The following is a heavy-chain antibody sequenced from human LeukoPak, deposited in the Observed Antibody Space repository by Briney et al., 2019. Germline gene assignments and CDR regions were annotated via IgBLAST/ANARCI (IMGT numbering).Heavy chain of an antibody. CDR1: GFTFTSFG. CDR2: IQYDGSNE. J-gene: IGHJ6*03. D-gene: IGHD2-8*01. CDR3: AKDRCSNGVGCYYYYMDV. V-gene: IGHV3-30*02. Sequence: GGSLRLSCVASGFTFTSFGFHWVRQAPGKGLEWVAYIQYDGSNEQYADSVKGRFSISRDSSKNILHLQMNSLRAEDTAVYYCAKDRCSNGVGCYYYYMDVWGKGTTVTISS.